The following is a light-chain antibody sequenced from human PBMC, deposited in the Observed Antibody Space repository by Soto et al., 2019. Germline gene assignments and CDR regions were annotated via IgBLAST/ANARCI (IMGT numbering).Light chain of an antibody. V-gene: IGKV1-5*01. J-gene: IGKJ2*01. CDR1: QRSSSW. Sequence: DIQITQSPSTLSASVEDRVTITCRASQRSSSWLAWYQHKPGKAPKLLIYDASSFESGVPSRFSGSGSGTEFTLTISSLQPDAFATYYCQQYNSYSLLTFGQRKKLEIK. CDR3: QQYNSYSLLT. CDR2: DAS.